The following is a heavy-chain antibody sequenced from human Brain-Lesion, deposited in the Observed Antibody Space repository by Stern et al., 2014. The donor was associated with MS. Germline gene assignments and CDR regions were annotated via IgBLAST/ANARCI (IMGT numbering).Heavy chain of an antibody. CDR2: IFNSGST. Sequence: VQLVESGPGLVKPSQTLSLSCTVSGGSISSGGYYWSWIRQPAGKGLEWIGRIFNSGSTSYNPSLKRLVTISKDTSQNQLSLRLNSMTAADTAVYYCARGRVVPGFQYYATDVWGQGTTVIVSS. V-gene: IGHV4-61*02. D-gene: IGHD2-2*01. J-gene: IGHJ6*02. CDR3: ARGRVVPGFQYYATDV. CDR1: GGSISSGGYY.